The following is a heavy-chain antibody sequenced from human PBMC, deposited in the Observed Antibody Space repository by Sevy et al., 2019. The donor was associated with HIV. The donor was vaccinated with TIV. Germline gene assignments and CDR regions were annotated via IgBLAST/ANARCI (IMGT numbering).Heavy chain of an antibody. Sequence: GGSLRLSCAASGFTVSKAWMNWVRQAPGKGLEWVGRIKSKTDGGTTDYAAPVKGRFTISRDDSKNTLYLQVNSLKTEHTAVYYCTTVGSFGAGVALVPAAKGMDVWGQGTTVTVSS. CDR2: IKSKTDGGTT. CDR3: TTVGSFGAGVALVPAAKGMDV. D-gene: IGHD2-2*01. V-gene: IGHV3-15*07. CDR1: GFTVSKAW. J-gene: IGHJ6*02.